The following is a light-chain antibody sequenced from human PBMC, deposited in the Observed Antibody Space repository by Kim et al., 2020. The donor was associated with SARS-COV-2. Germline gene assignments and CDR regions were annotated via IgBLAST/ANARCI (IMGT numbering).Light chain of an antibody. J-gene: IGKJ4*01. CDR1: LNIGNY. Sequence: ASVGDRVSITCRASLNIGNYLNWYQQKLGEAPKLLIYAASSLQTGVPSRFSGSGSGTDFSLTISSLKAEDFATYYCQQSNSVPLTVGGGTKVDIK. V-gene: IGKV1-39*01. CDR2: AAS. CDR3: QQSNSVPLT.